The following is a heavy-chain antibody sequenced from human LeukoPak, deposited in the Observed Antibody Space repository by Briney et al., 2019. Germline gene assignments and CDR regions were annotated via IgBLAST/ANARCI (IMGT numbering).Heavy chain of an antibody. CDR2: ISYDGSNK. CDR1: GFTFSSYG. Sequence: GSLRLSCAASGFTFSSYGMHWVRQAPGKGLEWVAVISYDGSNKYYADSVKGRFTISRDNSKNTLYLQMNSLRAEDTAVYYCAREVVPAAGYYYYGMDVWGQGTTVTVSS. CDR3: AREVVPAAGYYYYGMDV. V-gene: IGHV3-30*03. D-gene: IGHD2-2*01. J-gene: IGHJ6*02.